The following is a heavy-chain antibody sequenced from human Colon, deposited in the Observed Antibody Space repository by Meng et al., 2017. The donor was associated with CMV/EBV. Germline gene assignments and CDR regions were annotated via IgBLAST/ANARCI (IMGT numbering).Heavy chain of an antibody. CDR3: ARGYSRDIPRSYYFDL. V-gene: IGHV3-64*02. Sequence: GESLKISCAVSGFTLSSHSMHWIRQAPGAGLEYLSVIGSTGSSTYYVDSVKGRFTISRDTSKNTVFPQMDNLRVEDTAVYYCARGYSRDIPRSYYFDLWGQGTLVTVSS. J-gene: IGHJ4*02. D-gene: IGHD5-18*01. CDR1: GFTLSSHS. CDR2: IGSTGSST.